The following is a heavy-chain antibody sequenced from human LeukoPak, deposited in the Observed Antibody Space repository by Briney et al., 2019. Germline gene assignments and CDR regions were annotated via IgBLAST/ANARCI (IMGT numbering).Heavy chain of an antibody. CDR3: ARDARAFIAATVDY. J-gene: IGHJ4*02. CDR2: INPNSGGT. CDR1: GYTFTGYY. V-gene: IGHV1-2*02. Sequence: ASVKVSCKASGYTFTGYYMHWVRQAPGQGLEWMGWINPNSGGTNYAQKFQGRVTMTRDTSISTAYMELSRLTSDDTAVYYYARDARAFIAATVDYWGQGTLVTVSS. D-gene: IGHD6-13*01.